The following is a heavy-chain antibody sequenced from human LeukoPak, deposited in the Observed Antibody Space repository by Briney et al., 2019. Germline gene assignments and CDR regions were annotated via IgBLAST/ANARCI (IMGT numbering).Heavy chain of an antibody. Sequence: PGGSLRLSCAASGFTFSTYEMSWVRQAPGKGLEWVSFISGSDGRTHYADSVKGRFTISRDNSKNTLYLQLNSLRAEDTALYYCVKGGWLDYWGQGALVTVSS. D-gene: IGHD2-15*01. V-gene: IGHV3-23*01. CDR3: VKGGWLDY. CDR1: GFTFSTYE. J-gene: IGHJ4*02. CDR2: ISGSDGRT.